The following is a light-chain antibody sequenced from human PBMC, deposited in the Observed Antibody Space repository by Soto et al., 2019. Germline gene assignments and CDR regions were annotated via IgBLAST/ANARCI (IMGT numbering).Light chain of an antibody. CDR3: QQYNNWPLT. J-gene: IGKJ3*01. CDR2: GAS. Sequence: EIVMTQSPATLSVSPGERATLSCRASQSVSSNLAWYQQKPGQAPRLLIYGASTRATGIPARFSGSGSGTEFTLTISSLQSEDFAVYYCQQYNNWPLTFGPGTKVDSK. CDR1: QSVSSN. V-gene: IGKV3-15*01.